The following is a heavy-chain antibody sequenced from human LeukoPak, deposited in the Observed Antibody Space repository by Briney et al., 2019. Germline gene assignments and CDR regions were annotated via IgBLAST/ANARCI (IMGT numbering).Heavy chain of an antibody. Sequence: SETLSLTCTVSGGSISSYYWSWIRQPPGKGLEWIGYIYYSGSTNYNPSLKSRVTISVDTSKNQFSLKLSPVTAADTALYYCAKDPRGVSSSRPRTDDYWGQGTLVTVSS. CDR3: AKDPRGVSSSRPRTDDY. D-gene: IGHD6-13*01. V-gene: IGHV4-59*01. CDR1: GGSISSYY. CDR2: IYYSGST. J-gene: IGHJ4*02.